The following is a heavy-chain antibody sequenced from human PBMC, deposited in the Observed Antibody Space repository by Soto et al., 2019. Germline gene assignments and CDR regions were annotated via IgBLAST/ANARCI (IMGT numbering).Heavy chain of an antibody. Sequence: EVQLVESGGGVVEPGGSLRLSCAASGITFSNAWMNWVRKAPGKGLEYIGRIRSKTDGGTTEYAAPVEGRFTVSRDDSKNTLYLQMSGLKTEDTAVYYCTTTRPGTNVFDNWGQGTLVTVSS. CDR2: IRSKTDGGTT. CDR3: TTTRPGTNVFDN. V-gene: IGHV3-15*01. CDR1: GITFSNAW. D-gene: IGHD6-13*01. J-gene: IGHJ3*02.